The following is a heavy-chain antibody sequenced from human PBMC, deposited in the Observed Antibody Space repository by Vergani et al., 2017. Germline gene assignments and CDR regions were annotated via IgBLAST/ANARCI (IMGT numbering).Heavy chain of an antibody. CDR2: LSASDRRT. Sequence: EVQLLESGGDLVQPGGSLRLSCAASGFTFIMHAMSWVRQAPGKGLEWVSTLSASDRRTHYADSVKGRFTISRDNSKNTLYLQMNSLRAEDTAVYYCAKAPLVRGYNYYYGMDVWGQGTTVTVSS. J-gene: IGHJ6*02. D-gene: IGHD3-10*01. CDR1: GFTFIMHA. CDR3: AKAPLVRGYNYYYGMDV. V-gene: IGHV3-23*01.